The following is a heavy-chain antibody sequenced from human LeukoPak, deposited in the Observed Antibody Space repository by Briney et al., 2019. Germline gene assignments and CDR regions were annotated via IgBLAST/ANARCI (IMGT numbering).Heavy chain of an antibody. D-gene: IGHD2-2*01. CDR1: GGSFSGYY. V-gene: IGHV4-34*01. CDR2: INHSGST. J-gene: IGHJ3*02. Sequence: SETLSLTCAVYGGSFSGYYWSWIRQPPGKGLEWIGEINHSGSTNYIPSLKSRVTISVDTSKNQFSLKLSSVTAADTAVYYCARGGRRAKYQLLRSVSFGIWGQGTMVTVSS. CDR3: ARGGRRAKYQLLRSVSFGI.